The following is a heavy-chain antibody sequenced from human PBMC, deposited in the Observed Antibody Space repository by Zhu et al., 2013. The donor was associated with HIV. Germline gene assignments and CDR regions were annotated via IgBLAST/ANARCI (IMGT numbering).Heavy chain of an antibody. CDR3: ARNPRGYSYGLHAFDI. Sequence: QVQLQESGSGLVKPSQTLSLTCAVSGGSISSGGYSWSWIRQPPGKGLEWIGYIYHSGSTYYNPSLKSRVTISVDRSKNQFSLKLSSVTAADTAVYYCARNPRGYSYGLHAFDIWGQGTMVTVSS. D-gene: IGHD5-18*01. CDR2: IYHSGST. V-gene: IGHV4-30-2*01. J-gene: IGHJ3*02. CDR1: GGSISSGGYS.